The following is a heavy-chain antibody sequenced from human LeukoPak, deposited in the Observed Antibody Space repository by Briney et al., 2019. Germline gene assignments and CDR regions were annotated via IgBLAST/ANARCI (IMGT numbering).Heavy chain of an antibody. D-gene: IGHD2-2*01. CDR1: GGTFSSYA. J-gene: IGHJ3*02. CDR3: ARKIPVCSLGYFCSSTTEGDDAFDI. Sequence: ASVKVSCKASGGTFSSYAISWVRQAPGQGLEWMGGIIPIFGTANYAQKFQGRVTITADESTSTAYMELSSLRSEDTAVYYCARKIPVCSLGYFCSSTTEGDDAFDIWGQGTMVTVSS. CDR2: IIPIFGTA. V-gene: IGHV1-69*13.